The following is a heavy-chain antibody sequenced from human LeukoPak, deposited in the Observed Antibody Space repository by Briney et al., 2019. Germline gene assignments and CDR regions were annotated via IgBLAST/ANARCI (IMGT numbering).Heavy chain of an antibody. CDR1: GYTFTGYY. CDR2: INPNSGGT. CDR3: ARGIPGSGSY. J-gene: IGHJ4*02. D-gene: IGHD3-10*01. Sequence: ASVKVSCKASGYTFTGYYMHWVRQAPGQGLEWMGWINPNSGGTNYAQKFQGRVTMTRDTSISTAYMELSSLRSEDTAVYYCARGIPGSGSYWGQGTLVTVSS. V-gene: IGHV1-2*02.